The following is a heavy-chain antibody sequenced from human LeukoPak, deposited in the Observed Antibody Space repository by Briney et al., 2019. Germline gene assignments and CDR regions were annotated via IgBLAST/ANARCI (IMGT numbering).Heavy chain of an antibody. CDR1: GCTLTELS. CDR3: ATVGSYDILTGYYNWFDP. Sequence: ASVKVSCKVSGCTLTELSMHWVRQAPGKGLEWMGGFDPEDGETIYAQKFQGRVTMTEDTSTDTAYMELSSLRSEDTAVYYCATVGSYDILTGYYNWFDPWGQGTLVTVSS. D-gene: IGHD3-9*01. CDR2: FDPEDGET. J-gene: IGHJ5*02. V-gene: IGHV1-24*01.